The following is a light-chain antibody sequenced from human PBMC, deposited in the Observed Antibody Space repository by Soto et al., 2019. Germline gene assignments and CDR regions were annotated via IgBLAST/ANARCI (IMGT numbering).Light chain of an antibody. J-gene: IGLJ2*01. Sequence: QSALTQPASVSGSPGQSITISCTGTSSDVGGYNYVSWYQQHPGKAPKLMIYDVSNRPSGVSNRFSSSKSGNTASLTISGLQAEDEADYYCSSYTSSSTVVFGGGTKRPS. CDR3: SSYTSSSTVV. CDR1: SSDVGGYNY. V-gene: IGLV2-14*01. CDR2: DVS.